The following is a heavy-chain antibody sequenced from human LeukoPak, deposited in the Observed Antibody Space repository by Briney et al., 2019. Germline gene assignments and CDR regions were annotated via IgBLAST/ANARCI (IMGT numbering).Heavy chain of an antibody. Sequence: GGSLRLSCAASGFTFSSYGMHWVRQAPGKGLEWVSSISSSSSYIYYADSVKGRFTISRDNAKNSLYLQMNSLRAEDTAVYYCARDATNIVVVVADGFDHWGQGTLVTVSS. CDR1: GFTFSSYG. V-gene: IGHV3-21*01. D-gene: IGHD2-15*01. CDR3: ARDATNIVVVVADGFDH. J-gene: IGHJ4*02. CDR2: ISSSSSYI.